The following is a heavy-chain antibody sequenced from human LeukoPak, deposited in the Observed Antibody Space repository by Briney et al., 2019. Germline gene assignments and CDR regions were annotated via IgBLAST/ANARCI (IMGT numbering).Heavy chain of an antibody. CDR3: AGDLDVLRYFDWLLDLDY. CDR1: GYTFTSYG. J-gene: IGHJ4*02. D-gene: IGHD3-9*01. V-gene: IGHV1-18*01. CDR2: ISAYNGNT. Sequence: ASVKVSCKASGYTFTSYGISWVRQAPGQGLEWMGWISAYNGNTNYAQKLQGRVTMTTDTSTSTAYMELRSLRSDDTAVYYCAGDLDVLRYFDWLLDLDYWGQGTLVTVSS.